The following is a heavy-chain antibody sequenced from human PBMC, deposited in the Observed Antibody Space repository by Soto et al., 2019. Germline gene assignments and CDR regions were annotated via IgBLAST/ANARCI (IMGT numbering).Heavy chain of an antibody. J-gene: IGHJ4*02. CDR1: GFIFSNYA. CDR2: ISGGDGNT. Sequence: GGSLRLSCAASGFIFSNYAMSWVRQAPGKGLEWVSTISGGDGNTYYADSVQGRFTISRDNSKKTLYLQVSSLRAEDTAVYYCAKKFHFGSGSFLYYFDSWGQGTLVTVSS. V-gene: IGHV3-23*01. D-gene: IGHD3-10*01. CDR3: AKKFHFGSGSFLYYFDS.